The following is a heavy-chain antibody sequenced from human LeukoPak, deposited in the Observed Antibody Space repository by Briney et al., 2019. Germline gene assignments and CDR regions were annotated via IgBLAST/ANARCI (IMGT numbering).Heavy chain of an antibody. Sequence: PSETLSLTCTVSGGSISSSRCYWGWIRQPPGKGLEWIGSIYYSGSTNYNPSPKSRVTMSVDTSKNQFSLKLSSVTAADTAVYYCARGSSPYNWFDPWGQGTLVTVSS. D-gene: IGHD1-26*01. CDR1: GGSISSSRCY. CDR3: ARGSSPYNWFDP. V-gene: IGHV4-39*01. J-gene: IGHJ5*02. CDR2: IYYSGST.